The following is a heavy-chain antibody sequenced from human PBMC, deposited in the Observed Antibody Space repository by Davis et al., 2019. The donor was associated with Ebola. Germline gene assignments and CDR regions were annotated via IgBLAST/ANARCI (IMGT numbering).Heavy chain of an antibody. CDR3: ARGWLRGGMDV. CDR2: TYYSSKWYH. Sequence: HSQTLSLTCAISGDSVSSGGWNWIRQSPSRGLEWLGRTYYSSKWYHDYAVSLKSRITINPDTAKNQFSLQLNSVIPEDTALYYCARGWLRGGMDVWGEGTTVTV. J-gene: IGHJ6*02. V-gene: IGHV6-1*01. CDR1: GDSVSSGG. D-gene: IGHD5-18*01.